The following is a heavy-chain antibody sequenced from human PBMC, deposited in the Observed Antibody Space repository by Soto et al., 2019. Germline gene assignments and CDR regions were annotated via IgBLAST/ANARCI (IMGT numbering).Heavy chain of an antibody. CDR2: ISWNSGSI. D-gene: IGHD5-12*01. V-gene: IGHV3-9*01. CDR3: AKDMGDGYNYFDY. Sequence: GGSLRLSCAASVFTFDDYAMHWVRQAPGKGLEWVSGISWNSGSIGYADSVKGRFTISRDNAKNSLYLQMNSLRAEDTALYYCAKDMGDGYNYFDYWGQGTLVTVSS. CDR1: VFTFDDYA. J-gene: IGHJ4*02.